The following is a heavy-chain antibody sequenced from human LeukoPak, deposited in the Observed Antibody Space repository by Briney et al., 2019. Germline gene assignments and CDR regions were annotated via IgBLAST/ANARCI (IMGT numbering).Heavy chain of an antibody. Sequence: GGSLRLSCAASGFTFSAYGMHWVRQAPGKGLEWVSDISSSGSTIYFADSVKGRFTISRDNAKNSLYLQMNSLRDEDTAVYYCARLEYYYVSGNYYKLFDYWGQGTLVTVCS. V-gene: IGHV3-48*02. CDR2: ISSSGSTI. D-gene: IGHD3-10*01. J-gene: IGHJ4*02. CDR1: GFTFSAYG. CDR3: ARLEYYYVSGNYYKLFDY.